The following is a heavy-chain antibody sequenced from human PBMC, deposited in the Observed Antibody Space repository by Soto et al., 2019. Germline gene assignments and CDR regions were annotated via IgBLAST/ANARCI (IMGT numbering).Heavy chain of an antibody. J-gene: IGHJ6*02. V-gene: IGHV4-31*03. CDR1: GGSISSGGYY. Sequence: SETLSLTCTFSGGSISSGGYYLSWIRQHPGKGLEWIGYIYYSGSTYHNPSLKSRVTISVDTSKNQFSLKLSSVTAADTAVYYCATTSKIAVAGTVYYYGMDVWGQGTTVTVSS. D-gene: IGHD6-19*01. CDR2: IYYSGST. CDR3: ATTSKIAVAGTVYYYGMDV.